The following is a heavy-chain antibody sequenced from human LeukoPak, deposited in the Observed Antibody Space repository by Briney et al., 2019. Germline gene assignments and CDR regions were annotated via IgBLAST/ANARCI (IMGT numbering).Heavy chain of an antibody. CDR1: GFTFSDYW. D-gene: IGHD4-23*01. V-gene: IGHV3-74*01. CDR3: TRDYGGFDY. J-gene: IGHJ4*02. Sequence: GGSLRLSCAASGFTFSDYWMHWVRQAPGKGLVWVSRVNRDGSSTSYADSVKGRFTISRDNAKNTLSLQMNSLRAEDTPVYYCTRDYGGFDYWGQGTLVTVSS. CDR2: VNRDGSST.